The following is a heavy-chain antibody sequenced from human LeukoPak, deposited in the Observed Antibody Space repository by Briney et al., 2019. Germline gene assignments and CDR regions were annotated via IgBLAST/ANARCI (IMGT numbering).Heavy chain of an antibody. D-gene: IGHD1-1*01. CDR2: IHPSGTI. Sequence: SETLSLTCVVSGFSISSGYYWGWIRPPPGKGLEWIGNIHPSGTIFHNSSLNGRVTMSIDTSKNQFSLKLSSVTAADTAVYYCAREAERRVVNWGQGTLVTVSS. J-gene: IGHJ4*02. CDR1: GFSISSGYY. CDR3: AREAERRVVN. V-gene: IGHV4-38-2*02.